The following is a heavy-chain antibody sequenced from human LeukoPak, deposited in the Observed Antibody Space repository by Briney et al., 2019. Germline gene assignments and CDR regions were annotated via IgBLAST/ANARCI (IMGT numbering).Heavy chain of an antibody. CDR3: ARRPPGYYGMDV. Sequence: PSETLSLICTVSGGSISSSSYYWGWIRQTPGKGLEWIGTIYYSGTTYYNPSLKSRVTISADRSKNQFSLRQSSVIAADTAVYYCARRPPGYYGMDVWGQGTTVTVSS. D-gene: IGHD3-10*01. CDR1: GGSISSSSYY. V-gene: IGHV4-39*01. CDR2: IYYSGTT. J-gene: IGHJ6*02.